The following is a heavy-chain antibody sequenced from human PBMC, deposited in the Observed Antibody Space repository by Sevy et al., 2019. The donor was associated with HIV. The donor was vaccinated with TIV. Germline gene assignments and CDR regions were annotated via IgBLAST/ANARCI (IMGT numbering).Heavy chain of an antibody. CDR1: GFTFSNYG. CDR3: AKAWYSSSWYSTPFDY. D-gene: IGHD6-13*01. Sequence: GGSLRLSCVASGFTFSNYGMHWVRQAPGKGLEWVTVISYDGSNKDYADSVKGRLTTSRDNSKNTLYLQMNSLRTEDTAVYYCAKAWYSSSWYSTPFDYWGQGTLVTVSS. V-gene: IGHV3-30*18. J-gene: IGHJ4*02. CDR2: ISYDGSNK.